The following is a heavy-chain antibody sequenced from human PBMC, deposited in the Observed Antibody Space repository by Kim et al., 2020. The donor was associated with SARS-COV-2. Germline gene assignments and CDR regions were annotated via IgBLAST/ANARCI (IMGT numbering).Heavy chain of an antibody. CDR1: GVFISNYY. Sequence: SETLSLTCTVSGVFISNYYWSWIRQPPGKGLEWIGHVSYSGTTNYSPSLKSRLTMSVDASKNQFSLKLTSVTAADTAVYYCSRHGTPGIWYPLFDPWSLGTLVTVAS. V-gene: IGHV4-59*08. CDR2: VSYSGTT. J-gene: IGHJ5*02. D-gene: IGHD6-13*01. CDR3: SRHGTPGIWYPLFDP.